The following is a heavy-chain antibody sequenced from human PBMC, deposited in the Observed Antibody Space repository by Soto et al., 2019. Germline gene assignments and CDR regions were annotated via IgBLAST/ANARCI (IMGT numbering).Heavy chain of an antibody. Sequence: QLQLQESGSGLVKPSQTLSLTCAVSGGSISSGGYSWSWIRQPPGKGLEWIGYIYHSGSTYYNPSLKSRVTISVDRSKNQFSLKLSSVTAADTAVYYCARVNYDSSGYSQESYFDYRGQGTLVTVSS. V-gene: IGHV4-30-2*01. CDR3: ARVNYDSSGYSQESYFDY. J-gene: IGHJ4*02. CDR2: IYHSGST. D-gene: IGHD3-22*01. CDR1: GGSISSGGYS.